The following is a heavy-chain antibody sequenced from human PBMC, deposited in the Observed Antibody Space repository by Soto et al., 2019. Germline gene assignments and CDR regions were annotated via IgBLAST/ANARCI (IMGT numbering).Heavy chain of an antibody. J-gene: IGHJ4*02. V-gene: IGHV3-33*01. D-gene: IGHD1-20*01. Sequence: GGSLRLSCAASGFTFSSYGMHWVRQAPGKGLEWVAVIWYDGSNKYYADSVKGRFTISRDNSKNTLYLQMNSLRAEDTAVYYGLREATKWNDVNDYWGQGTLVTV. CDR1: GFTFSSYG. CDR2: IWYDGSNK. CDR3: LREATKWNDVNDY.